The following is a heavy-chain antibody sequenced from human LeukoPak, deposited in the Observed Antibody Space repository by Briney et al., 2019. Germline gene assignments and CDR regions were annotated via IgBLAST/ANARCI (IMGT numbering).Heavy chain of an antibody. CDR2: IQYSGST. CDR1: GDSVSGISFY. J-gene: IGHJ4*02. V-gene: IGHV4-61*01. Sequence: SETLSLTCTVSGDSVSGISFYWSWIRQPPGKGLQYIGYIQYSGSTNYNPSLNGRVTMSLDESRNQLSLDLTSVTAADTAIYYCSRESGAFCPFGYWGQGTLVIVPP. CDR3: SRESGAFCPFGY. D-gene: IGHD1-26*01.